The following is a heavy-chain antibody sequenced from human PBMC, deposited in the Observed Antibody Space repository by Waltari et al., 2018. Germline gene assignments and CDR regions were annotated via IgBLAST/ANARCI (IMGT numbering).Heavy chain of an antibody. CDR2: MNPNSGNT. J-gene: IGHJ5*02. CDR1: GGTFSSYA. D-gene: IGHD6-13*01. Sequence: QVQLVQSGAEVKKPGSSVKVSCKASGGTFSSYAISWVRQAPGQGLEWMGWMNPNSGNTGYAQKFQGRVTITRNTSISTAYMELSSLRSEDTAVYYCARSPRVAAADFDPWGQGTLVTVSS. CDR3: ARSPRVAAADFDP. V-gene: IGHV1-8*03.